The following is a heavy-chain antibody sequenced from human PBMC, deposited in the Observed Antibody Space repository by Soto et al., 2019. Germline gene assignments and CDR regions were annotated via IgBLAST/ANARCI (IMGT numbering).Heavy chain of an antibody. V-gene: IGHV4-34*01. J-gene: IGHJ3*02. CDR1: GGSFSGYY. Sequence: QVQLQQWGAGLLKPSETLSLTCAVYGGSFSGYYWSWIRQPPGKGLEWIGEINHSGSTNYNPALKRRVTIPVDTSKNQFSLKLSSVTAADTAVYYCARERTTVTRRAFDIWGQGTMVTVSS. CDR3: ARERTTVTRRAFDI. D-gene: IGHD4-17*01. CDR2: INHSGST.